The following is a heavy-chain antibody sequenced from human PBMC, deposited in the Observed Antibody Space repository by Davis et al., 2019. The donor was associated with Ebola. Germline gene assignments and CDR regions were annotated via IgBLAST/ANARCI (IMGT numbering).Heavy chain of an antibody. V-gene: IGHV4-39*01. CDR1: GGSISSGGYY. Sequence: MPSETLSLTCTVSGGSISSGGYYWGWIRQPPGKGLEWIGSIYYSGSTYYNPSLKSRVTISVDTSKNQFSLKLSSVTAADTAVYYCARRHYGDDNWFDPWGQGTLVTVSS. CDR2: IYYSGST. CDR3: ARRHYGDDNWFDP. D-gene: IGHD4-17*01. J-gene: IGHJ5*02.